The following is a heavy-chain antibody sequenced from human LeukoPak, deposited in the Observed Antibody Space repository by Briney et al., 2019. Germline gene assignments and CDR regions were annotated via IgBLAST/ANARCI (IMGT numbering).Heavy chain of an antibody. CDR3: ARGRVGATGFDY. V-gene: IGHV4-39*07. CDR1: GGSISSYY. Sequence: SETLSLTCTVSGGSISSYYWSWIRQPPGKGLEWIGSIYYSGSTYYNPSLKSRVTISVDTSKNQFSLKLSSVTAADTAVYYCARGRVGATGFDYWGQGTLVTVSS. D-gene: IGHD1-26*01. CDR2: IYYSGST. J-gene: IGHJ4*02.